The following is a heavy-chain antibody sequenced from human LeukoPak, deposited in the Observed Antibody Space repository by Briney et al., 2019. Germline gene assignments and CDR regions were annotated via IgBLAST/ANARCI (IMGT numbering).Heavy chain of an antibody. CDR3: AKDHGSSWQQLVFPVDY. CDR2: IDTSDNR. V-gene: IGHV3-53*01. J-gene: IGHJ4*02. CDR1: GFTVSNNY. D-gene: IGHD6-13*01. Sequence: GRSLRLSCAASGFTVSNNYMSWVRQAAGKGLEWVSLIDTSDNRYYADSVQGRFIISRDNSKNTLSLQMNSLRVEDTAVYYCAKDHGSSWQQLVFPVDYWGQGTLVTVSS.